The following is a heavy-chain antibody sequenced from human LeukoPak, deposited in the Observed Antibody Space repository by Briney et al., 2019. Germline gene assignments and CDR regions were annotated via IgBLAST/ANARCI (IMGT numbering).Heavy chain of an antibody. J-gene: IGHJ4*02. CDR1: GASISGGSFY. CDR3: ARAYSPTDYFDY. CDR2: SYSSGSY. V-gene: IGHV4-61*02. D-gene: IGHD6-13*01. Sequence: PPQTLSLTCTVSGASISGGSFYWNWIRQPAGKGLEWVGRSYSSGSYNYNPSLTSRVTISVDTSKNQFSLKLTSVTATDTAVYYCARAYSPTDYFDYWGQGTLVTVSS.